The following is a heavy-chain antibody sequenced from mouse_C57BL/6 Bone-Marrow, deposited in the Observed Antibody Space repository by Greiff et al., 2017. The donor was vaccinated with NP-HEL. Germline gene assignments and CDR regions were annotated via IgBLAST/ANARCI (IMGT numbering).Heavy chain of an antibody. CDR3: ARQEGYYDYDDAMDY. CDR2: ISGGGGNT. CDR1: GFTFSSYT. J-gene: IGHJ4*01. Sequence: EVMLVESGGGLVKPGGSLKLSCAASGFTFSSYTMSWVRQTPEKRLEWVATISGGGGNTYYPASVKGRFTISRDNAKNTLYLQMSSLRSEDTALYYCARQEGYYDYDDAMDYWGQGTAVTVSS. V-gene: IGHV5-9*01. D-gene: IGHD2-4*01.